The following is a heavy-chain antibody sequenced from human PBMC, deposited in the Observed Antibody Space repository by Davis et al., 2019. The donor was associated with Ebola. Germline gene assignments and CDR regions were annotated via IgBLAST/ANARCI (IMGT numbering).Heavy chain of an antibody. CDR3: AGALTTYYDFWSGWPPGMDV. CDR1: GGSISSGGYS. J-gene: IGHJ6*02. Sequence: SETLSLTCAVSGGSISSGGYSWSWIRQPPGKGLEWIGYIYHSGSTYYNPSLKSRVTISVDRSKNQFSLKLSSVTAADTAVYYCAGALTTYYDFWSGWPPGMDVWGQGTTVTVSS. CDR2: IYHSGST. V-gene: IGHV4-30-2*01. D-gene: IGHD3-3*01.